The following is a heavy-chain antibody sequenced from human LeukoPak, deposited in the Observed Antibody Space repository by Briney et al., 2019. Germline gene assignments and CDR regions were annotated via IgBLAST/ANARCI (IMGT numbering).Heavy chain of an antibody. J-gene: IGHJ4*02. V-gene: IGHV3-43*02. D-gene: IGHD3-16*02. CDR1: GFTFDDYA. CDR2: ISGDGGST. CDR3: AKDYVWGSYRPPKPLDY. Sequence: PGGSLRLSCAASGFTFDDYAMHWVRQAPGKGLEWVSLISGDGGSTYYADSMKGRFTISRDNSKNSLYLQMNSLRTEDTALYYCAKDYVWGSYRPPKPLDYWGQGTLVTVSS.